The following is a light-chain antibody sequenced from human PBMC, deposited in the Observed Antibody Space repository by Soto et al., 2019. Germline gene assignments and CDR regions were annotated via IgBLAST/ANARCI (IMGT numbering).Light chain of an antibody. J-gene: IGKJ1*01. CDR1: QNVSGSY. CDR3: QQYGSSGT. CDR2: SAS. V-gene: IGKV3-20*01. Sequence: EIVLTQSPGTLSLSPGGRAALSCRASQNVSGSYLAWYQQKPGQAPRLLMFSASSRATGFPDRFSGSGSGTDFTLTISRLEPEDFAVYYCQQYGSSGTFGQGTKVDI.